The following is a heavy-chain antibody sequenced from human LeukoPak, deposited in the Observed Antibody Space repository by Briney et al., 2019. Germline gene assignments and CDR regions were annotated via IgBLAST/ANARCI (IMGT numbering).Heavy chain of an antibody. CDR2: INHSGST. Sequence: SETLSLTCAVSGGSFSGYYWSWIRQPPGKQLEWIGEINHSGSTNYNPSLKSRVTISLDTSKNQFSLRLTSVTAADTAVYYCARTRLGFDPWGQGTLVTVSS. D-gene: IGHD2-2*01. V-gene: IGHV4-34*01. CDR3: ARTRLGFDP. J-gene: IGHJ5*02. CDR1: GGSFSGYY.